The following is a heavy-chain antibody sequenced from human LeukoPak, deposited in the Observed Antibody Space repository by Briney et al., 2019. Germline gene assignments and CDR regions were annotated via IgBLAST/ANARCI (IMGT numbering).Heavy chain of an antibody. V-gene: IGHV4-59*08. D-gene: IGHD3-10*01. Sequence: TSETLSLTCTVSGGSISSYYWSWIRQPPEKGLEWIGYIYYSGSTNYNPSLKSRVTISVDTSKNQFSLKLNSVTAADTAVYYCARHPYGSGSCDYWGQGTLVTVSS. CDR1: GGSISSYY. CDR3: ARHPYGSGSCDY. J-gene: IGHJ4*02. CDR2: IYYSGST.